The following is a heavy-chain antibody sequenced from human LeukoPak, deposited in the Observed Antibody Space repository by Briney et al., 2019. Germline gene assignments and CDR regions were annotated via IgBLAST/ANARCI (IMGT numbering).Heavy chain of an antibody. CDR2: SYYSGST. CDR1: GGSISSSSYY. J-gene: IGHJ6*02. V-gene: IGHV4-39*07. Sequence: SETLSLTCTVSGGSISSSSYYWGWIRQPPGKGLEWIGSSYYSGSTYYNPSLKSRVTISVDTSKNQFSLKLSSVTAADTAVYYCARRRYFDWFPGSGRKSGYGMDVWGQGTTVTVSS. CDR3: ARRRYFDWFPGSGRKSGYGMDV. D-gene: IGHD3-9*01.